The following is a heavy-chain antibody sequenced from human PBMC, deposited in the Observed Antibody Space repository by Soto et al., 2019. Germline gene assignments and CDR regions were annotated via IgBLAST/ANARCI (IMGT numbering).Heavy chain of an antibody. Sequence: PGGSLRLSCAASGFPFSDYYMSWIRQAPGKGLEWVSYISSSGSTIYYADYEKGRFTISRDNAKNSLYLQMNSLRAEDTAFYYCARDIKVSPGLDAFDIWGQGTMVTVSS. V-gene: IGHV3-11*01. J-gene: IGHJ3*02. D-gene: IGHD1-20*01. CDR3: ARDIKVSPGLDAFDI. CDR2: ISSSGSTI. CDR1: GFPFSDYY.